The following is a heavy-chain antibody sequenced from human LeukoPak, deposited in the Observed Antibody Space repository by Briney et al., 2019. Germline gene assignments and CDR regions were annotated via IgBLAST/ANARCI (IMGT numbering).Heavy chain of an antibody. CDR2: INHSGST. CDR3: ARGGRYSSSWYSRPFNWFDP. V-gene: IGHV4-34*01. Sequence: SETLSLTCAVYGGSFSGYYWSWIRQPPGKGLEWIGEINHSGSTNYNPSLKSRVTISVDTSENQFSLKLSSVTAADTAVYYCARGGRYSSSWYSRPFNWFDPWGQGTLVTVSS. CDR1: GGSFSGYY. D-gene: IGHD6-13*01. J-gene: IGHJ5*02.